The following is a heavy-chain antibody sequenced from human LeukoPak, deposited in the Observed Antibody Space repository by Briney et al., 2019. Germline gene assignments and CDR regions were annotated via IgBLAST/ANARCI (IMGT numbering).Heavy chain of an antibody. V-gene: IGHV3-30-3*01. D-gene: IGHD1-26*01. CDR1: GFTFSSYA. CDR2: LSYDGTNK. CDR3: ARDLRGSYHRSDAFDI. Sequence: GGSLRLSCAASGFTFSSYAMHWVRQAPGKGLEWVAVLSYDGTNKYYADSVKDRFTISRDNSKNTVYLQMNSLRAEDTAVYYCARDLRGSYHRSDAFDIWGQGTMVTVSS. J-gene: IGHJ3*02.